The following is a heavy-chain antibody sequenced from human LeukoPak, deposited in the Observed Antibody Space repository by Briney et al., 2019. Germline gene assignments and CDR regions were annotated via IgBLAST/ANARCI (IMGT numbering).Heavy chain of an antibody. D-gene: IGHD3-22*01. CDR1: GGSISSYY. J-gene: IGHJ6*02. Sequence: SETLSLTCTVSGGSISSYYWSWIRQPPGKGLEWIGYIYYSGSTNYNPSLKSRVTISVDTSKNQFSLKLSSVTAADTAVYYCARHGGPYYYDSSGYTVGYYYYGMDVWGQGTTVTVSS. V-gene: IGHV4-59*08. CDR3: ARHGGPYYYDSSGYTVGYYYYGMDV. CDR2: IYYSGST.